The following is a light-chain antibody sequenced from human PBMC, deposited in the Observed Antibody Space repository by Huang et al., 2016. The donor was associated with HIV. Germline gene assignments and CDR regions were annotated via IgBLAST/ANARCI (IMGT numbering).Light chain of an antibody. CDR2: DAS. J-gene: IGKJ4*01. CDR3: QQRTNWPPTIT. Sequence: EIVLTQSPATLSLSPGERATLSCRASQRVSSYLAWYQKKPGQASRLLFYDASTRATGIPVSLSGSGSVTDFTLTISSLESEDFAVYYCQQRTNWPPTITFGGGTKVQIK. CDR1: QRVSSY. V-gene: IGKV3-11*01.